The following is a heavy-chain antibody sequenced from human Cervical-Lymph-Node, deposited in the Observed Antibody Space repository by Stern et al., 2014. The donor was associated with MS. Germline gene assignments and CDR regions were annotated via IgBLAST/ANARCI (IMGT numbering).Heavy chain of an antibody. CDR2: IIPILETA. CDR1: GGTFSSFP. J-gene: IGHJ6*02. D-gene: IGHD3-3*01. Sequence: QVQLVQSAAEVKKPGSSVKVSCKAYGGTFSSFPINWVRPAPGQGLEWMGRIIPILETADYAQKFQGRVTISADQATTTAYMALNSLRSEDTAVYYCASVNLEWMRNYGMDVWGQGTTVTVSS. CDR3: ASVNLEWMRNYGMDV. V-gene: IGHV1-69*01.